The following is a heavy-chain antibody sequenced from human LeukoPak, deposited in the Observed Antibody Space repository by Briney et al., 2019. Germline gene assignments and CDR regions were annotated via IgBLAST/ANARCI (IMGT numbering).Heavy chain of an antibody. V-gene: IGHV3-30*18. CDR3: AKDIYGSGSYCNYYYGMDV. CDR1: GFTFSSYG. J-gene: IGHJ6*02. CDR2: ISYDGSNK. D-gene: IGHD3-10*01. Sequence: GGSLRLSCAASGFTFSSYGMHWVRQAPGKGLEWVAVISYDGSNKYYADSVKGRFTISRDNSKNTLYLQMNSLRAEDTAVYYCAKDIYGSGSYCNYYYGMDVWGQGTTVTVSS.